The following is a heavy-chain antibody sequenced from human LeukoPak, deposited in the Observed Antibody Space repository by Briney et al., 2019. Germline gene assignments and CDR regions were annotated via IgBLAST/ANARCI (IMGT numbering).Heavy chain of an antibody. Sequence: GGSLRLSCAASGFTFSSYSMNWVRQAPGKGLEWVSYISSSSSTIYYADSVKGRFTISRDNAKNSLYLQMNSLRDEDTAVYYCAKEYYYGSGNYSPGIRWGQGTLVTVSS. D-gene: IGHD3-10*01. CDR3: AKEYYYGSGNYSPGIR. J-gene: IGHJ4*02. CDR2: ISSSSSTI. V-gene: IGHV3-48*02. CDR1: GFTFSSYS.